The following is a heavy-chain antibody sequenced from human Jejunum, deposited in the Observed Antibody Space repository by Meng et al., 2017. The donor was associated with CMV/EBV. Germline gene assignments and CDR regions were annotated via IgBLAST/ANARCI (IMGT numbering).Heavy chain of an antibody. CDR2: ISSSSRYI. CDR1: GFTFSSYN. CDR3: ASDIDH. V-gene: IGHV3-21*01. J-gene: IGHJ5*02. Sequence: EVQLVDSGGGLVKPGGSLRLSCIGSGFTFSSYNMNWVRQAPGKGLEWVSSISSSSRYINYADSVKGRFTISRDNAKNSLYLQMNSLRVEDTAIYYCASDIDHWGQGTLVTVAS.